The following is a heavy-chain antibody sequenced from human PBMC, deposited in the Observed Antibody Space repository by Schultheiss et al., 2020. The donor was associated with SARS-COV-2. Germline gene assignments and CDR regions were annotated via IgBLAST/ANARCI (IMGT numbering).Heavy chain of an antibody. CDR3: ARTSRDTIFGVVTQFDP. CDR1: GGSISSSNW. V-gene: IGHV4-4*02. J-gene: IGHJ5*02. D-gene: IGHD3-3*01. CDR2: MYYSGST. Sequence: SETLSLTCTVSGGSISSSNWWSWVRQPPGKGLEWIGYMYYSGSTNYNPSLKSRVTISVDTSKNQFSLKLSSVTAADTAVYYCARTSRDTIFGVVTQFDPWGQGTLVTVSS.